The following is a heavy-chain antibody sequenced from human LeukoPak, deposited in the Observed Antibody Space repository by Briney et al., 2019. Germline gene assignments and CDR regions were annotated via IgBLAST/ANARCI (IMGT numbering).Heavy chain of an antibody. CDR3: ARFGTASSGFFDQ. J-gene: IGHJ4*02. CDR2: IHYSGTT. V-gene: IGHV4-59*01. CDR1: GGSISAYY. Sequence: PSETLSLTCTVSGGSISAYYWSWIRQPPGKGLEWIGYIHYSGTTNYYPSLKSRVTIALDTSKNQFYLKLNSVTAADTAVYYCARFGTASSGFFDQWGQGTLVTVSS. D-gene: IGHD1-14*01.